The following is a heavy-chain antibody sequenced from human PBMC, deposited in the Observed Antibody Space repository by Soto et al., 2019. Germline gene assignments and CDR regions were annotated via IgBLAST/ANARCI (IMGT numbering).Heavy chain of an antibody. Sequence: PSEILSLTCTVSGGSVSSGSYYWSWIRQPPGKGLEWIGYIYYSGSTNYNPSLKSRVTISVDTSKNQFSLKLSSVTAADTAVYYCARDIVLTSGMDVWGQGTTVTVSS. J-gene: IGHJ6*02. CDR3: ARDIVLTSGMDV. CDR2: IYYSGST. D-gene: IGHD2-8*01. V-gene: IGHV4-61*01. CDR1: GGSVSSGSYY.